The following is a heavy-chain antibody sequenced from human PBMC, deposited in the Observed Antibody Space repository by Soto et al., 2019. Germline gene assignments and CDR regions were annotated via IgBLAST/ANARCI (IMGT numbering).Heavy chain of an antibody. CDR1: GYTFTSYA. D-gene: IGHD5-12*01. Sequence: GASVKVSCKASGYTFTSYAMHWVRQAPGQRLEWMGWINAGNGNTKYSQKFQGRVTITRDTSASTVYMEVRSLRSDDTAVYYCAREGVAPYYYYGMDVWGQGTPVTVSS. CDR3: AREGVAPYYYYGMDV. J-gene: IGHJ6*02. CDR2: INAGNGNT. V-gene: IGHV1-3*01.